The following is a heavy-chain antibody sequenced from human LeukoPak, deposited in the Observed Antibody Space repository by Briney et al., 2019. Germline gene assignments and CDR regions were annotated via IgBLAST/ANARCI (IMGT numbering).Heavy chain of an antibody. CDR2: ISGSGGST. D-gene: IGHD5-18*01. CDR1: GFTFSSCA. V-gene: IGHV3-23*01. J-gene: IGHJ2*01. CDR3: ARGGYSYALYWYFDL. Sequence: PGGSLRLSCAASGFTFSSCAMSWVRQAPGKGLEWVSAISGSGGSTYYADSVRGRFTISRDNSKNTLYLQMNSLRAEDTAVYYCARGGYSYALYWYFDLWGRGTLVTVSS.